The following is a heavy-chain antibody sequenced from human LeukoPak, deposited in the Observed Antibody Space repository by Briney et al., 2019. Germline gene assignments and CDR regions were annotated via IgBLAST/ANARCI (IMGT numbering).Heavy chain of an antibody. J-gene: IGHJ4*02. V-gene: IGHV3-66*02. D-gene: IGHD6-19*01. CDR2: IYSGGST. Sequence: GGSLRLSCAASGFTASSNYMSWVRQAPGKGLEWVSVIYSGGSTYYADSVKGRFTISRDNSKNTLYLQMNSLRAEDTAVYYCARDCGYSSGWYTQFDYWGQGTLVTVSS. CDR1: GFTASSNY. CDR3: ARDCGYSSGWYTQFDY.